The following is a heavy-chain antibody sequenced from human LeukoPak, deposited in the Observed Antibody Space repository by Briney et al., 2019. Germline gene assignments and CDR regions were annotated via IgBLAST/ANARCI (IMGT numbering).Heavy chain of an antibody. V-gene: IGHV3-21*01. CDR2: ISSSSSYI. D-gene: IGHD3-16*01. J-gene: IGHJ4*02. CDR1: GFTVSSNY. CDR3: ARDLIRG. Sequence: GGSLRLSCAASGFTVSSNYMSWVRQAPGKGLEWVSSISSSSSYIYYADSVKGRFTISRDNAKNSLYLQMNSLRAEDTAVYYCARDLIRGGGQGTLVTVSS.